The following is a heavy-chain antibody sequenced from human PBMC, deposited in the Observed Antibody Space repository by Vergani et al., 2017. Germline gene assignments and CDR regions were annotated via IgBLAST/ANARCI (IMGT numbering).Heavy chain of an antibody. D-gene: IGHD6-6*01. Sequence: EVQLEESGGGLVLPGRSLRLSCVASGFTSAGYAMHWVRQAPGTGLEWVSGISWNSNSIGYADYVKGRFTISRDNAKNSLYLQMNSLRAEDTALYYCAKDLGTSSGGGWFDPWGQGTLVTVSS. CDR2: ISWNSNSI. J-gene: IGHJ5*02. CDR3: AKDLGTSSGGGWFDP. V-gene: IGHV3-9*02. CDR1: GFTSAGYA.